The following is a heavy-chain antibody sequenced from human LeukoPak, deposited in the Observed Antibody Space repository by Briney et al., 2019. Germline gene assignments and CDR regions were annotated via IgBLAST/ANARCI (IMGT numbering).Heavy chain of an antibody. CDR2: INPNSGGT. V-gene: IGHV1-2*02. J-gene: IGHJ4*02. D-gene: IGHD3-22*01. CDR3: AENYYDSSGYYFDY. CDR1: GYTFTGYY. Sequence: ASVKVSCKASGYTFTGYYMHWVRQAPGQGLEWMGWINPNSGGTNYAQKFQGRVTMTRDTSISTAYMELSRLRSDDTAVYYCAENYYDSSGYYFDYCGQGTLVTGSS.